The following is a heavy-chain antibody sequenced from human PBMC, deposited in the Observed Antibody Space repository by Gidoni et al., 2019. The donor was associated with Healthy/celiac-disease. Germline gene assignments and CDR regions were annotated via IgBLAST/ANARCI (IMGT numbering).Heavy chain of an antibody. D-gene: IGHD3-10*01. CDR1: GYTFTSYD. V-gene: IGHV1-8*01. Sequence: QVQLVQSGAEVKKPGASVKVSCKASGYTFTSYDINWVRPATGQGLEWMGWMNPNSGNTGYAQKCQGRVTMTRNTSISTAYMELSSLRSEDTAVYYCARDRDYYGSGSYLPPYYYYYYGMDVWGQGTTVTVSS. J-gene: IGHJ6*02. CDR3: ARDRDYYGSGSYLPPYYYYYYGMDV. CDR2: MNPNSGNT.